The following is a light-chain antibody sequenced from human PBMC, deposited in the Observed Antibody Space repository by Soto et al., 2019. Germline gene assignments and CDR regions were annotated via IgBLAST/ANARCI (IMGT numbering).Light chain of an antibody. CDR2: AAS. J-gene: IGKJ3*01. CDR3: QQLNSYVT. CDR1: QTVASY. Sequence: DIQLTQSPSFLSASIGDRVTITCRASQTVASYLSWYQQKPGKPPKLLITAASTLQSSVPSRVSGSGFGTEFTLTISSLQPEDFASYYGQQLNSYVTFGPGTKVHI. V-gene: IGKV1-9*01.